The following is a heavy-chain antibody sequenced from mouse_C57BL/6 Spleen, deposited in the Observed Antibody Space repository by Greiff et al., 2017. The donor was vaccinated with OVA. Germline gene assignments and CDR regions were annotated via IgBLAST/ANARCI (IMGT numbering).Heavy chain of an antibody. Sequence: DVKLVESGGGLVQPGGSLKLSCAASGFTFSDSYMYWVRQTPEKRLEWVAYISNGGGSTYYPDTVKGRFTISRATAKHTLYLQMGRLRSEDTAMYYCARHDGLGDAIDYWGQGTSVTVSS. V-gene: IGHV5-12*01. CDR3: ARHDGLGDAIDY. CDR2: ISNGGGST. D-gene: IGHD4-1*01. CDR1: GFTFSDSY. J-gene: IGHJ4*01.